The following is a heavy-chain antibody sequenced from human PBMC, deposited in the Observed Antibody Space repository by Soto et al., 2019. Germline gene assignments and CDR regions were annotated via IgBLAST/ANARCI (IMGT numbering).Heavy chain of an antibody. CDR1: GFTLSGRS. CDR2: IENAGTDS. J-gene: IGHJ6*04. D-gene: IGHD3-10*01. Sequence: EVQLVESGGGLVQPGGSLRLSCAASGFTLSGRSMHWVRQAPGKGLVWVSGIENAGTDSTYADSVKGRFTSSRDNAKNMLYRQMNSLRVEDTAVYYCARGWFGPDVWGKGTTVTVSS. CDR3: ARGWFGPDV. V-gene: IGHV3-74*01.